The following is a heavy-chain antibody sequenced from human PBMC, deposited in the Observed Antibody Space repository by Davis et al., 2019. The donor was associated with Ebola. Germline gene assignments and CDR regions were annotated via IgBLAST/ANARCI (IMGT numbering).Heavy chain of an antibody. D-gene: IGHD2-15*01. CDR2: ISAYNGNT. CDR3: ARAQDRRGYYYYGMDV. J-gene: IGHJ6*02. V-gene: IGHV1-18*01. CDR1: GYTFTSYG. Sequence: ASVKVSCKASGYTFTSYGISWVRQAPGQGLEWMGWISAYNGNTNYAQKLQDRVTMTTDTSTSTAYMELRSLRSDDTAVYYCARAQDRRGYYYYGMDVWGQGTTVTVSS.